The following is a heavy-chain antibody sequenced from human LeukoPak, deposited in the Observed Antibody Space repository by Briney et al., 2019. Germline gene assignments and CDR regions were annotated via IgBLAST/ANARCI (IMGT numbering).Heavy chain of an antibody. J-gene: IGHJ4*02. D-gene: IGHD6-13*01. CDR2: ISGSGGST. Sequence: GGSLRLSCAASGFTFSSYAMSWVRQAPGKGLEWVSGISGSGGSTYYADYVKGRFTISRDNSKNTLYLQMNSLRAEDTAVYYCARDAVYSSSWQCYWGQGTLVTVSS. V-gene: IGHV3-23*01. CDR1: GFTFSSYA. CDR3: ARDAVYSSSWQCY.